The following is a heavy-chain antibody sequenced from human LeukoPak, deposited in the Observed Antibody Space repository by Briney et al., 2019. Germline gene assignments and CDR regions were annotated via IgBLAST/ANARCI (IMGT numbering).Heavy chain of an antibody. CDR1: GGSISSYY. CDR3: ARYIAVAGAFDY. Sequence: PSETLSLTCTVSGGSISSYYWSWIRQPPGKGLEWIGYIYYSGSTNYNPSLKSRVTISVDKSKNQFSLKLSSVTAADTAVYYCARYIAVAGAFDYWGQGTLVTVSS. J-gene: IGHJ4*02. V-gene: IGHV4-59*12. CDR2: IYYSGST. D-gene: IGHD6-19*01.